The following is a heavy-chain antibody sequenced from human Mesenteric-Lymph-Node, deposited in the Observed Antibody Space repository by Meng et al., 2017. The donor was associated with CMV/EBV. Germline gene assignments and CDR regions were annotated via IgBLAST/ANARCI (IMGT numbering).Heavy chain of an antibody. V-gene: IGHV3-11*01. CDR3: ATMYSVTWFYFDY. J-gene: IGHJ4*02. CDR1: GFSFSDYY. CDR2: MSRSGSAI. Sequence: GESLKISCAASGFSFSDYYMSWIRQAPGKGPEWVSYMSRSGSAIYYADSVKGRFTISRDNAKNSLYLQMNSLRAEDTAVYYCATMYSVTWFYFDYWGQGTLVTVSS. D-gene: IGHD6-13*01.